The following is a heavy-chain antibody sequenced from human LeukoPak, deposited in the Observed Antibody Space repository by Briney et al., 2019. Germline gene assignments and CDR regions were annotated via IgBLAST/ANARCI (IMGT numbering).Heavy chain of an antibody. CDR1: GYTFTHQW. D-gene: IGHD3-16*01. CDR2: IYPRDSDT. Sequence: GESLKISCKASGYTFTHQWIGWVRQMSGSGLEWMGIIYPRDSDTIYSPSFQGHVTISADTSINTAYLEWSSLEASDTAIYYCARHSDVVGAIWGQGTLVTVSS. J-gene: IGHJ4*02. V-gene: IGHV5-51*01. CDR3: ARHSDVVGAI.